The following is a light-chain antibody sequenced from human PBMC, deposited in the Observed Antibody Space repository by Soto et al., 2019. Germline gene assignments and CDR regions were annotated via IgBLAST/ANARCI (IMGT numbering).Light chain of an antibody. J-gene: IGKJ5*01. CDR2: DAS. V-gene: IGKV3-11*01. Sequence: IAVAQSPATLSVSPGERATLSCRASQSVSSYLAWYQQKPGQAPRLLIYDASNRATGIPARFSGSGCGTDFTLTISSLEPDDFAVYYCQQRSNWPPITFGTGTRL. CDR1: QSVSSY. CDR3: QQRSNWPPIT.